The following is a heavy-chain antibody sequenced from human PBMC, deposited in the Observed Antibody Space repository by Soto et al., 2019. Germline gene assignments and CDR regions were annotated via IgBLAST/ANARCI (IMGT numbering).Heavy chain of an antibody. V-gene: IGHV1-69*13. CDR1: GGTFSSYA. CDR2: IIPIFGTA. CDR3: ARATDYGGNSYYYYGMDV. D-gene: IGHD4-17*01. Sequence: GASVKVSCKASGGTFSSYAISWVRQAPGQGLEWMGGIIPIFGTANYAQKFQGRVTITADESTSTAYMELSSLRSEDTAVYYCARATDYGGNSYYYYGMDVWGQGTTVTVSS. J-gene: IGHJ6*02.